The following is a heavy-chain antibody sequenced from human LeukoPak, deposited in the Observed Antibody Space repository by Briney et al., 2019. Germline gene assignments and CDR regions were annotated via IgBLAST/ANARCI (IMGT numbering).Heavy chain of an antibody. CDR2: IYPGDSDT. V-gene: IGHV5-51*01. CDR1: XYXFXXXW. CDR3: ARLEYSSSGADY. Sequence: IXXKXSXYXFXXXWIGXXRXXPXXXXXXXGIIYPGDSDTRYSPSFQGQVTISADKSISTAYLQWSSLKASDTAMYYCARLEYSSSGADYWGQGTLVTVSS. D-gene: IGHD6-6*01. J-gene: IGHJ4*02.